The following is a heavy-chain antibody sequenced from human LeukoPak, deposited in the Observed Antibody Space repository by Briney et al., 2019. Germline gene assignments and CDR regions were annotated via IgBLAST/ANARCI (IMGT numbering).Heavy chain of an antibody. V-gene: IGHV4-4*07. J-gene: IGHJ6*03. D-gene: IGHD6-13*01. CDR2: IYTSGST. CDR1: GRSISSYY. CDR3: AAALQQFTPHPYYYYYYMDV. Sequence: SDTLSLTCTVSGRSISSYYWSWIRQPAGKGLEWIGRIYTSGSTNYNPSLKSRVTMSVDTSKNQFSLTLSSVTAADTDVYYCAAALQQFTPHPYYYYYYMDVWGKGTTVTVSS.